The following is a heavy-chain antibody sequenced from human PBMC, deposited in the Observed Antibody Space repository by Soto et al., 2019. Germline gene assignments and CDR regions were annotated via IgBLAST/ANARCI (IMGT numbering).Heavy chain of an antibody. CDR3: ARDLGVVVPAALTYYYGMDV. CDR1: GGTFSSYA. J-gene: IGHJ6*02. CDR2: IIPIFGTA. D-gene: IGHD2-2*01. Sequence: ASVKVSCKASGGTFSSYAISWVRQAPGQGLEWMGGIIPIFGTANYAQKFQGRVTITADESTSTAYMELSSLRSEDTAVYYCARDLGVVVPAALTYYYGMDVWGQGTTVTVSS. V-gene: IGHV1-69*13.